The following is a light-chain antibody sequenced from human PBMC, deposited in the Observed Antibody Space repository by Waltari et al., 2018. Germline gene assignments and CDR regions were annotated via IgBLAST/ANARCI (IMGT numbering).Light chain of an antibody. J-gene: IGKJ1*01. V-gene: IGKV1-39*01. Sequence: DIQMNQSTSSLSAFVGARVTVTCRASRYINKYLNWYQQKSGKPPKLLIYAASSLQSGVPSRFSGSGSGTEFTLTISGLQDEDSATYYCQQSFGNPPWTFGQGTKVEI. CDR3: QQSFGNPPWT. CDR2: AAS. CDR1: RYINKY.